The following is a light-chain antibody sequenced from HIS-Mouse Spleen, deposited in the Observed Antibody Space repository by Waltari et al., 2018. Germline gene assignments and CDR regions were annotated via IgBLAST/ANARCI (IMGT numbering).Light chain of an antibody. CDR3: QVWDSSSDHVV. CDR2: EDS. J-gene: IGLJ2*01. Sequence: SYVLTQPPSVSVAPGKTARITCGGNNIGSTSLHWYQQQPGQAPILVASYASARHQQKPGQAPGRVVYEDSDRPSGIPERFSGSNSGNTATLTISRVEAGDEADYYCQVWDSSSDHVVFGGGTKLTVL. V-gene: IGLV3-21*03. CDR1: NIGSTS.